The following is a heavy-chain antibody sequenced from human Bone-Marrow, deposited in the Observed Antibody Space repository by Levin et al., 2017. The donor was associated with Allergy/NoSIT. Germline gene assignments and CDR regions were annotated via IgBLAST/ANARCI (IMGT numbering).Heavy chain of an antibody. J-gene: IGHJ1*01. CDR3: AKSYGDSFHN. V-gene: IGHV3-30*02. CDR2: VTYDGTRK. Sequence: GESLKISCEASGFTFSDFGIHWVRQAPGKGLDWVALVTYDGTRKFYADSVRGRFTVSRDDSTNTAHLQMSNLRTEDTAVYYCAKSYGDSFHNWGQGTLVTVSS. CDR1: GFTFSDFG. D-gene: IGHD4-17*01.